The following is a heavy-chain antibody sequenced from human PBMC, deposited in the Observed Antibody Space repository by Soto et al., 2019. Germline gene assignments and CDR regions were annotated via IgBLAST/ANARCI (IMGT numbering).Heavy chain of an antibody. D-gene: IGHD5-18*01. V-gene: IGHV6-1*01. Sequence: SQTLPLTCAISGDSVSSNSAAWNWIRQSPSRGLEWLGRTYYRSKWYNDYAVSVKSRITINPDTSKNQFSLQLNSVTPEDTAVYYCARANRASRRGYSYGYPADYYYYYGMDVWGQGTTVTVSS. J-gene: IGHJ6*02. CDR1: GDSVSSNSAA. CDR2: TYYRSKWYN. CDR3: ARANRASRRGYSYGYPADYYYYYGMDV.